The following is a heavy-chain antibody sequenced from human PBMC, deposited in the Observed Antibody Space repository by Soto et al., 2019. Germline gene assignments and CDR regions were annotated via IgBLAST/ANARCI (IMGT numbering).Heavy chain of an antibody. J-gene: IGHJ6*02. Sequence: SVNVSCKSSGGTFSSYSISWVRQAPGQGLEWMGGIIPIFGTANYAQKFQGRVTITADKSTSTAYMELSSLRSEDTAVYYCARRSIIAAAGTAWYGMDVWGQGTTVTVSS. D-gene: IGHD6-13*01. CDR1: GGTFSSYS. CDR2: IIPIFGTA. V-gene: IGHV1-69*06. CDR3: ARRSIIAAAGTAWYGMDV.